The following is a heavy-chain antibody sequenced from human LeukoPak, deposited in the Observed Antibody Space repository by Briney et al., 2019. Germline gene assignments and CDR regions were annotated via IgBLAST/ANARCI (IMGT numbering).Heavy chain of an antibody. V-gene: IGHV3-49*04. D-gene: IGHD3-10*01. Sequence: GGSPRLSCAGSGFVFGEYAMTWVRQAPGKGLEWIGFSRGTAYGGTTEYAASLRGRFTISRDDSKSIAYLQMNSLTTEDKAVYYCTRGVRGESWFDPWGQGTLVTVSS. CDR1: GFVFGEYA. CDR3: TRGVRGESWFDP. CDR2: SRGTAYGGTT. J-gene: IGHJ5*02.